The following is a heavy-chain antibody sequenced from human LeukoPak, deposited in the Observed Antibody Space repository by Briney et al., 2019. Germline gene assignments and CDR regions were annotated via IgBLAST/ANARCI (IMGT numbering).Heavy chain of an antibody. CDR2: IYTSGST. V-gene: IGHV4-61*02. J-gene: IGHJ4*02. Sequence: PSQTLSLTCTVSGGSISSGSYYWSWIRQPAGKGLEWIGRIYTSGSTNYNPSLKSRVTISVDTSKNQFSLKLSSVTAADTPVYYCARVYASGWLGVDYWGQGTLVTVAS. D-gene: IGHD3-3*01. CDR3: ARVYASGWLGVDY. CDR1: GGSISSGSYY.